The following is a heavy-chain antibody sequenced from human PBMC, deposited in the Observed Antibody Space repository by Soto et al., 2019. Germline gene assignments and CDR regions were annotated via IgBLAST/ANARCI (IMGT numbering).Heavy chain of an antibody. CDR3: AREGTDCSGGSCYRSGAFDI. J-gene: IGHJ3*02. Sequence: QVQLQESGPGLVKPSGTLSLTCAVSSGSISSSNWWSWVRQPPGKGLEWIGEIYHSGSTNYNPSLNSRVTISVDKSKNQFSLKLSSVTAADTAVYYCAREGTDCSGGSCYRSGAFDIWGQGTMVTVSS. CDR2: IYHSGST. V-gene: IGHV4-4*02. D-gene: IGHD2-15*01. CDR1: SGSISSSNW.